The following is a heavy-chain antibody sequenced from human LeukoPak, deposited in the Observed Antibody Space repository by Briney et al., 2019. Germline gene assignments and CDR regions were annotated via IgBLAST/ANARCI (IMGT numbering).Heavy chain of an antibody. CDR2: INWNGGST. V-gene: IGHV3-20*04. Sequence: GGSLRLSCAASGFTFDDYGMSWVRQAPGKGLEWVSGINWNGGSTGYADSVKGRFTISRDNAKNSLYLQMNSLRAEDTALYYCARGVYYYDSSGPFDYWGQGTLVTASS. CDR3: ARGVYYYDSSGPFDY. D-gene: IGHD3-22*01. J-gene: IGHJ4*02. CDR1: GFTFDDYG.